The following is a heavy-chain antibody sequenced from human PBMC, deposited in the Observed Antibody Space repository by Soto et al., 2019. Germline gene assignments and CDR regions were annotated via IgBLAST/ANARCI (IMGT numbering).Heavy chain of an antibody. J-gene: IGHJ6*03. CDR1: GFSFSSFA. CDR2: IGDRGAST. V-gene: IGHV3-23*01. D-gene: IGHD1-26*01. Sequence: EVLLLESGGGLVQPGGSLRLSCEASGFSFSSFAMNWVRQAPGKGLEWVSAIGDRGASTYYADSVKGRFTMSRDKSRNTPYPQLNSRRAVDTVIYYCAIGVELDVLGNGTRVSFSS. CDR3: AIGVELDV.